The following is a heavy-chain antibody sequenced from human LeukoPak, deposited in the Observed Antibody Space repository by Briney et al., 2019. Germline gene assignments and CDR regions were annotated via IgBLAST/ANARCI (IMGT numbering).Heavy chain of an antibody. V-gene: IGHV3-23*01. J-gene: IGHJ4*02. CDR2: ISGTGSST. Sequence: GGSLRLSCAASGFTFNNYAMNWVRQGPGEGLEWVSAISGTGSSTYYADSVKGRFTISRDNSKNTLYLQMNSLRAEDTAVYYCATTLHSGYYDLYWGQGTLVTVSS. D-gene: IGHD3-22*01. CDR1: GFTFNNYA. CDR3: ATTLHSGYYDLY.